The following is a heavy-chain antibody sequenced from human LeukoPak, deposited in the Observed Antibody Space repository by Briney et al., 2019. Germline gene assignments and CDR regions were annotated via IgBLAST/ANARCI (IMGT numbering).Heavy chain of an antibody. D-gene: IGHD3-16*01. CDR2: IYSAGST. Sequence: GGSLRLSCTVSGFTVSSNSMSWVRQAPGKGLEWVSFIYSAGSTHYSDSVKGRFTISIDNSKNTLYLQMNSLGAEDTAVYYCARRAGAYTHPYDYWGQGTLVTVSS. J-gene: IGHJ4*02. CDR3: ARRAGAYTHPYDY. V-gene: IGHV3-53*01. CDR1: GFTVSSNS.